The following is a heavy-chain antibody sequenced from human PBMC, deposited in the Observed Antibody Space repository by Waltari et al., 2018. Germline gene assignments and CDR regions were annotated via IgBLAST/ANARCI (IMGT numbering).Heavy chain of an antibody. J-gene: IGHJ3*02. CDR2: IYYSGST. V-gene: IGHV4-39*01. Sequence: QLQLQESGPGLVKPSETLSLTCTVSGGSISSSRYYWGWIRQPPGKGLEWIGSIYYSGSTYYNPSLKSRVTISVDTSKNQFSLKLSSVTAADTAVYYCARPGVDRGDAFDIWGQGTMVTVSS. CDR1: GGSISSSRYY. CDR3: ARPGVDRGDAFDI. D-gene: IGHD3-10*01.